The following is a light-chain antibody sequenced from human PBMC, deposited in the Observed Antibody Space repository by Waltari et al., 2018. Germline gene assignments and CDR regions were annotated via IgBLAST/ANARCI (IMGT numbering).Light chain of an antibody. J-gene: IGKJ3*01. Sequence: DVVLTQSPLSLPVTLGQPASISCRSSQSLVHSDGNTYLTCFQQRPSQSQRRLIYKVSKRDSGVPDRFSGSGSGTDFTLKISRVEAEDVGIYYCMQGTHWLSFGPGTRVDIK. CDR2: KVS. CDR3: MQGTHWLS. V-gene: IGKV2-30*02. CDR1: QSLVHSDGNTY.